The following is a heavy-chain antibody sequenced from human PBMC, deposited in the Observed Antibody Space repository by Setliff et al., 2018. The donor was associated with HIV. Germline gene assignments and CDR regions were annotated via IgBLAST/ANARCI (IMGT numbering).Heavy chain of an antibody. CDR2: IYTSGST. J-gene: IGHJ4*02. CDR1: GGSISSYY. Sequence: PSETLSLTCTVSGGSISSYYWSWIRQPPGKGLEWIGYIYTSGSTNYNPSLKSRVTISLDTSKNQLSLKLTSVTAADTAVYFCAGDYAGSGRPFDYWGQGTLVTVSS. CDR3: AGDYAGSGRPFDY. D-gene: IGHD4-17*01. V-gene: IGHV4-4*09.